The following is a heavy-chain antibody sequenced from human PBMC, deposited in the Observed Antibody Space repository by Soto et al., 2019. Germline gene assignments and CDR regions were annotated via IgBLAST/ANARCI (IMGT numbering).Heavy chain of an antibody. D-gene: IGHD6-13*01. Sequence: EVQLVESGGGLVQPGGSLRLSCAASGFTFSSYWMSWVRQAPVKGLVWVGNIKQDGSENNYVDFVEGRFTISRDNAENSLYLQMNSLRAEDTAVYYCARIASAGRGWDVWGQGTTVVVSS. CDR3: ARIASAGRGWDV. J-gene: IGHJ6*02. CDR1: GFTFSSYW. CDR2: IKQDGSEN. V-gene: IGHV3-7*01.